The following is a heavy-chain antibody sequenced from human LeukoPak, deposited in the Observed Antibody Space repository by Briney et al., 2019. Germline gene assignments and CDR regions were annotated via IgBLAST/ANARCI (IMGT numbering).Heavy chain of an antibody. J-gene: IGHJ4*02. Sequence: GASVKVSCKASGGTSSSYAISWVRQAPGQGPEWMGGIIPIFGTANYAQKFQGRVTITADKSTSTAYMELSSLRSEDTAVYYCASSRRAAARSYFDYWGQGTLVTVSS. V-gene: IGHV1-69*06. D-gene: IGHD6-13*01. CDR1: GGTSSSYA. CDR2: IIPIFGTA. CDR3: ASSRRAAARSYFDY.